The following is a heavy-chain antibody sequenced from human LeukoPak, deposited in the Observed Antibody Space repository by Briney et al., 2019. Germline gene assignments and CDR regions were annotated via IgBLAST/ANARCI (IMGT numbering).Heavy chain of an antibody. D-gene: IGHD2-2*01. CDR3: ARDCSSTSCSR. CDR2: IRYDESNK. Sequence: GGSLKLSCAASGFTFSNYGVHWVRQAPGKGLEWVSFIRYDESNKYYADSVKGRFTISRDNSKNTVYLQMNSLRAEDTAVYYCARDCSSTSCSRWGQGTLVTVSS. J-gene: IGHJ4*02. V-gene: IGHV3-30*02. CDR1: GFTFSNYG.